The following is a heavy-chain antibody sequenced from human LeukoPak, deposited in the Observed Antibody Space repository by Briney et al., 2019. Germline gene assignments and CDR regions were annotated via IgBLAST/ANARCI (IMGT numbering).Heavy chain of an antibody. CDR3: TAGVVILYYFDY. D-gene: IGHD3-3*01. V-gene: IGHV3-15*01. J-gene: IGHJ4*02. CDR2: IKSKTDGGTT. CDR1: GFTFSNAW. Sequence: PGGSLRLSCAASGFTFSNAWMSWVRQAPGKGLEWGGRIKSKTDGGTTDYAAPVKGRFTISRDDSKNTLDLQMNSLKTENTAVYYCTAGVVILYYFDYWGQGTLVTVSS.